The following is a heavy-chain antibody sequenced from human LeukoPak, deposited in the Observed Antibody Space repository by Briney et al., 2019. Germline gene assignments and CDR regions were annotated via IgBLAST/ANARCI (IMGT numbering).Heavy chain of an antibody. CDR2: ISWNSGSI. V-gene: IGHV3-9*03. J-gene: IGHJ4*02. CDR3: AKDIRLYDSSGCDY. D-gene: IGHD3-22*01. CDR1: GFTFDDYA. Sequence: QPGRSLRLSCAASGFTFDDYAMHWVRHAPGKGLEWVSGISWNSGSIGYADSVKGRFTISRDNAKNSLYLQMNSLRAEDMALYYCAKDIRLYDSSGCDYWGQGTLVTVSS.